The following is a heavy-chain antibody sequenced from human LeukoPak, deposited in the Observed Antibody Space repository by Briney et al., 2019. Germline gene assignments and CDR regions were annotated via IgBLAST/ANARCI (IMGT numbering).Heavy chain of an antibody. CDR3: VRADHGGHMEKYFFDY. CDR2: INPSGGST. Sequence: ASVKVSCKASGYTFTSYYMHWVRQAPGQELEWMGIINPSGGSTSYAQKFQGGLTMTRNTSTRTAYMELSSLRSEDTAVYYCVRADHGGHMEKYFFDYWGQGTLVTVSS. V-gene: IGHV1-46*01. J-gene: IGHJ4*02. D-gene: IGHD1-1*01. CDR1: GYTFTSYY.